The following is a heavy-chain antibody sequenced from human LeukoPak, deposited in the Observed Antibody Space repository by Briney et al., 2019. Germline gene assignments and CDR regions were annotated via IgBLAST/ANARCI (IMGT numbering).Heavy chain of an antibody. V-gene: IGHV3-23*01. CDR2: ISGSGGST. J-gene: IGHJ4*02. Sequence: QSGGSLRLSCAASGFTFSSYAMSWVRQAPGKGLEWVSAISGSGGSTYYAASVKGRFTISRDNSKNTPYLQMNSLRAEATAVYYCAKSIGIVGATMDYWGQGTLVTVSS. CDR1: GFTFSSYA. D-gene: IGHD1-26*01. CDR3: AKSIGIVGATMDY.